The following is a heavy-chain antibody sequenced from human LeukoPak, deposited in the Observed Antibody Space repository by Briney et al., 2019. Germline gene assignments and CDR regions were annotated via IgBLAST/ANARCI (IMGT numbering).Heavy chain of an antibody. CDR2: IIPKFGTA. Sequence: GASVRVSCKASGYTFNNYGFSWVRQAPGQGLEWMGGIIPKFGTAHYAQKFQGRVTLTTDEPTSTAYMEMSSLRSDDTAVYYCARDDSDIVASDHWGQGTRVTVSS. V-gene: IGHV1-69*05. CDR1: GYTFNNYG. D-gene: IGHD2-21*01. CDR3: ARDDSDIVASDH. J-gene: IGHJ4*02.